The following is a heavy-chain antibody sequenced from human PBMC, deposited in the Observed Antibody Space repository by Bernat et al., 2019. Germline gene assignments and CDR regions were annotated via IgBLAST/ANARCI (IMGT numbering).Heavy chain of an antibody. CDR3: ARFSDLDAFDI. CDR2: IYYSGST. J-gene: IGHJ3*02. CDR1: GGSISSYY. Sequence: QVQLQESGPGLVKPSETLSLTCTVPGGSISSYYWSWIRQPPGKGLEWIGYIYYSGSTNYNPSLKSRVTISVDTSKNQFPLKLSSVTAADTAVYYCARFSDLDAFDIWGQGTMVTVSS. V-gene: IGHV4-59*08.